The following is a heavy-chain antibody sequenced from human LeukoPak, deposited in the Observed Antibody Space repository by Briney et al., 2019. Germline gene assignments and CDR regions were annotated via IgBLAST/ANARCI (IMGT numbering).Heavy chain of an antibody. CDR2: IYYSGST. CDR3: ARSTRGSNCGGDCYRGWFDP. Sequence: PSETLSLTCTVSGDSISSSSYYWGWIRQPPGKGLEWIGSIYYSGSTYYNPSLKSRVTTSVDTSKNQFSLRLSSVTAADTAVYYCARSTRGSNCGGDCYRGWFDPWGQETLVTVSS. CDR1: GDSISSSSYY. J-gene: IGHJ5*02. V-gene: IGHV4-39*01. D-gene: IGHD2-21*02.